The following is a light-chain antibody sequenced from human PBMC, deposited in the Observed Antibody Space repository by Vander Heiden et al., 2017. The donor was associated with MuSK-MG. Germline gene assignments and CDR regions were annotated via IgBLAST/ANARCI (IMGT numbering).Light chain of an antibody. CDR2: AAS. Sequence: DIQMTHSPSSLSASVGDRVTITCRASQSISSYLNWYQQKPGKAPKLLIYAASSLQSGVPSRFSGSGSGKDFTLTISSLQPEDFATYYCQQSYSTLMYTFGQGTKLEIK. CDR1: QSISSY. V-gene: IGKV1-39*01. J-gene: IGKJ2*01. CDR3: QQSYSTLMYT.